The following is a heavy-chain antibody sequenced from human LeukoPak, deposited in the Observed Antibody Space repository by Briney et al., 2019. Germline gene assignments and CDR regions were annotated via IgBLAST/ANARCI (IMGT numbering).Heavy chain of an antibody. Sequence: ASVKVSCKASGYTFTGYYMHWVRQAPGQGLEWMGWINPNSGGTNYAQKFQGRVTMTRDTSISTAYMELSRLRSDDTAVYYCARDQSSSWWYYFDYWGQGTLVTVSS. CDR1: GYTFTGYY. J-gene: IGHJ4*02. CDR2: INPNSGGT. CDR3: ARDQSSSWWYYFDY. V-gene: IGHV1-2*02. D-gene: IGHD6-13*01.